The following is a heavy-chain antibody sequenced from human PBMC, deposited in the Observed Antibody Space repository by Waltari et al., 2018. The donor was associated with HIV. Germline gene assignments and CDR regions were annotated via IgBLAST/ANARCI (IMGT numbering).Heavy chain of an antibody. V-gene: IGHV3-48*04. CDR2: ISSSSSTI. CDR1: GFTFSSFS. J-gene: IGHJ4*02. D-gene: IGHD1-7*01. CDR3: ARDTPYNWNYPGGYFDY. Sequence: EVQMVPSGGCLVQRGGSLRLSCAASGFTFSSFSITWVRPAPGKGLGWVSYISSSSSTIYYADSVKGRFTISRDNAKNSLYLQMNSLRAEDTAVYYCARDTPYNWNYPGGYFDYWGQGTLVTVSS.